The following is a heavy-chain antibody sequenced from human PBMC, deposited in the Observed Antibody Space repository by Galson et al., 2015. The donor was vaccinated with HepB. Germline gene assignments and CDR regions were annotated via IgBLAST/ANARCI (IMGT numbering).Heavy chain of an antibody. CDR2: ISGSGGST. CDR3: AKDQVRGSWFDP. D-gene: IGHD3-10*01. V-gene: IGHV3-23*01. Sequence: SLRLSCAASGFTFSSYAMSWVRQAPGKGLEWVSAISGSGGSTYYADSVKGRFTISRDNSKNTLYLQMNSLRAEDTAVYYCAKDQVRGSWFDPWGQGTLVTVSS. CDR1: GFTFSSYA. J-gene: IGHJ5*02.